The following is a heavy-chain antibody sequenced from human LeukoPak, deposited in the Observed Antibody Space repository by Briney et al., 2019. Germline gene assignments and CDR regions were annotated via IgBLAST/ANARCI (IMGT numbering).Heavy chain of an antibody. V-gene: IGHV4-34*01. CDR3: ARLILRWLQLYYFDY. D-gene: IGHD5-24*01. CDR1: GGSISSYY. Sequence: SETLSLTCTVSGGSISSYYWSWIRQPPGKGLEWIGEINHSGSTNYNPSLKSRVTISVDTSKNQFSLKLSSVTAADTAVYYCARLILRWLQLYYFDYWGQGTLVTVSS. CDR2: INHSGST. J-gene: IGHJ4*02.